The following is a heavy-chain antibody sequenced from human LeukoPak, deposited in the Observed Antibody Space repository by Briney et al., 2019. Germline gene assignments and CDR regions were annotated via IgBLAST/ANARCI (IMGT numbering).Heavy chain of an antibody. CDR1: GFTFTDYY. D-gene: IGHD6-13*01. J-gene: IGHJ4*02. Sequence: GGSLRLSCAASGFTFTDYYMSWIRQAPGEGLEWVSYISSSGNTIYYADSVKGRFTISRDNAKNSVFLQMNSLRAEDTAVYYCARPKYSSSWQTFDYWGQGTLVTASS. V-gene: IGHV3-11*01. CDR2: ISSSGNTI. CDR3: ARPKYSSSWQTFDY.